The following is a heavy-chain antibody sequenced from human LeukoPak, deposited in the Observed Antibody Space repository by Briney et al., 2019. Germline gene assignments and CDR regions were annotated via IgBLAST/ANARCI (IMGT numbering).Heavy chain of an antibody. D-gene: IGHD3-22*01. Sequence: SETLSLTCTVSGGSISSYYWSWIRQPPGKGLEWIGTIYHSGRTYYSPSLKSRVTMSVDPSNNQFSLILRSVTAADTAVYYCARRRYYDGSGYLEWGQGTLLSVSS. CDR1: GGSISSYY. CDR3: ARRRYYDGSGYLE. CDR2: IYHSGRT. J-gene: IGHJ1*01. V-gene: IGHV4-59*04.